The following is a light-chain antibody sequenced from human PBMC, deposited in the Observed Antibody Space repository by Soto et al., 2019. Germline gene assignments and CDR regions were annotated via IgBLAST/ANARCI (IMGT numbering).Light chain of an antibody. CDR1: QSVDSAY. V-gene: IGKV3-20*01. CDR3: QQYSDSPPYT. Sequence: ELVLTQSPGTLSLSPGERATLSCRASQSVDSAYLAWYQHKPGQAPRLLMYGSSNRASDIPDRFSGSGSGTDFTLTISRLEPEDFAVYYCQQYSDSPPYTFGQGTKLEIK. J-gene: IGKJ2*01. CDR2: GSS.